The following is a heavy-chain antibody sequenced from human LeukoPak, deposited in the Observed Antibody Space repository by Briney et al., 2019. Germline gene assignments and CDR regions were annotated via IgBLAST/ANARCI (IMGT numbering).Heavy chain of an antibody. CDR2: ISSSSSYI. V-gene: IGHV3-21*01. CDR3: ARVDYDFWSGYYAPLDY. Sequence: GGSLRLSCAASGFTFSSYSMNWVRQAPGKGLEWVSSISSSSSYIYYADSVKGRFTISRDNAKNSLYLQMNSLRAKDTAVYYCARVDYDFWSGYYAPLDYWGQGTLVTVSS. CDR1: GFTFSSYS. J-gene: IGHJ4*02. D-gene: IGHD3-3*01.